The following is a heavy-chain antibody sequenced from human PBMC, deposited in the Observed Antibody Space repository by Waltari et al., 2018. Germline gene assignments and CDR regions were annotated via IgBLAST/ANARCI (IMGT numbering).Heavy chain of an antibody. CDR1: GFSFTSTAVA. J-gene: IGHJ4*02. CDR3: SGGWFYFDY. CDR2: IHWDDEK. Sequence: QITLKESGPTRVKPTQTLTLTCTVSGFSFTSTAVAVSWIRQPPTKALECLALIHWDDEKWYLPSLTYRLPVHNSTSRPQVVLTLLNLDPADTATSYWSGGWFYFDYWGQGALVTVSS. V-gene: IGHV2-5*02. D-gene: IGHD6-19*01.